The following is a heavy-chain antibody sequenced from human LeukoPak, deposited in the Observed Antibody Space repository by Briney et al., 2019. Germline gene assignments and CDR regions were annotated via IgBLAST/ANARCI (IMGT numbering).Heavy chain of an antibody. CDR2: IYTSGST. CDR3: ARFPGCFSVSRYYFDY. J-gene: IGHJ4*02. V-gene: IGHV4-61*02. CDR1: GGSISSGSYY. Sequence: PSETLSLTCTVSGGSISSGSYYWSWIRQPAGKGLEWIGRIYTSGSTNYNPSLKSRVTISVDTSKNQFSLKLSSVTAADTAVYYCARFPGCFSVSRYYFDYWGQGTLVTVSS. D-gene: IGHD2/OR15-2a*01.